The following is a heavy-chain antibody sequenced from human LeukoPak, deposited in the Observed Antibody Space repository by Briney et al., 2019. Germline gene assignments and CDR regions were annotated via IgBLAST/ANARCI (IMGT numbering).Heavy chain of an antibody. CDR3: VKSYYDSTGYSGWFDP. CDR2: IYTSGTT. CDR1: GGSISSGRDY. D-gene: IGHD3-22*01. J-gene: IGHJ5*02. V-gene: IGHV4-61*02. Sequence: NASETLSLTCTVSGGSISSGRDYWNWIRQPAGKGLEWIGRIYTSGTTRYNPSLKSRVTMSLDTSRNQVSLKLSSVTAADTAVYYCVKSYYDSTGYSGWFDPWGQGTLVTVSS.